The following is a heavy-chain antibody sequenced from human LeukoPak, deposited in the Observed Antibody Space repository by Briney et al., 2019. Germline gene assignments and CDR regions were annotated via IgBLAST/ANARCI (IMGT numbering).Heavy chain of an antibody. CDR2: ISSSSYI. V-gene: IGHV3-21*01. J-gene: IGHJ5*02. CDR3: ARDRQDFWSGEPFDP. CDR1: GFTFSSYS. Sequence: GGSLRLSCAASGFTFSSYSMNWVRQAPGKGLEWVSSISSSSYIYYADSVKGRFTISRDNAKNSLYLQMNSLRAEDTAVYYCARDRQDFWSGEPFDPWGQGTLVTVSS. D-gene: IGHD3-3*01.